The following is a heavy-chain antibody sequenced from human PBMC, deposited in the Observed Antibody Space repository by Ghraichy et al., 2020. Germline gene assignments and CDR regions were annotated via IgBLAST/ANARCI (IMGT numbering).Heavy chain of an antibody. J-gene: IGHJ4*02. CDR3: ARDESRSYS. CDR2: IKQDGSEI. V-gene: IGHV3-7*03. Sequence: GGSLRLSCAASGFTFRGHWMGWVRQAPGKGLEWVAYIKQDGSEIWYADSVKGRFTISRDNAKSSLYLQMNSLRAEDTAVYYCARDESRSYSWGQGTLVIVSS. D-gene: IGHD3-22*01. CDR1: GFTFRGHW.